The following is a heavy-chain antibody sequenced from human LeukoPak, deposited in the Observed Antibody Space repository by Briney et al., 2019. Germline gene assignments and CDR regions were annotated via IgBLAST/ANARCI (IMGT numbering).Heavy chain of an antibody. D-gene: IGHD6-19*01. J-gene: IGHJ4*02. CDR1: GFTFTSYS. V-gene: IGHV3-21*01. CDR3: ARARSSGWYRDY. CDR2: ISSSSYI. Sequence: GGSLRLSCAASGFTFTSYSMNWVRQAPGKGLEWVSSISSSSYIYYADSVKGRFTTSRDHAENSLYLQMNSLRAEDTAVDYCARARSSGWYRDYWGQGTLVTVSS.